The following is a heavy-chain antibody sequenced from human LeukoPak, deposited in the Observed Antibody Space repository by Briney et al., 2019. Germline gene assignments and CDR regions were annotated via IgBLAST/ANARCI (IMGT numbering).Heavy chain of an antibody. Sequence: GGSLRLSCAASGFTFSSYAMSWVRQAPGKGLEWVSGINWNGGSTGYADSVKGRFTISRDNAKNSLYLQMNSLRAEDTALYYCARHRGITMVRGVIDYYYYMDVWGKGTTVTISS. CDR2: INWNGGST. CDR3: ARHRGITMVRGVIDYYYYMDV. D-gene: IGHD3-10*01. V-gene: IGHV3-20*04. CDR1: GFTFSSYA. J-gene: IGHJ6*03.